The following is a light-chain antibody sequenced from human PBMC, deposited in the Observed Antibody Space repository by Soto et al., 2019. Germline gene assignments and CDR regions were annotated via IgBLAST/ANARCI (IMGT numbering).Light chain of an antibody. J-gene: IGKJ4*01. Sequence: AIRMTQSPSSFSASTGDRVTITCRASQGISSYLVWYQQKPGKAPKLLIYAASTLQSGVPSRFSGSGSGTDFTLTISCLQSEDFATYYCQQYYSYPLTFGGGTKVDIK. CDR2: AAS. CDR3: QQYYSYPLT. V-gene: IGKV1-8*01. CDR1: QGISSY.